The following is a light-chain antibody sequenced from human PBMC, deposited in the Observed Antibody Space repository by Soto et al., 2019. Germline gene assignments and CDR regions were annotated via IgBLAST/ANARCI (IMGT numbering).Light chain of an antibody. CDR1: SSNIGATYD. Sequence: QSVLTQPPSVSGAPGQRVTISCTGSSSNIGATYDVQWYQQVPGTAPKLLIYGNSNRPSGVPDRFSGSKSGTSASLAITGLQADDEADCYCQSYDSSLSAHYVFGTGTKVTVL. CDR3: QSYDSSLSAHYV. V-gene: IGLV1-40*01. J-gene: IGLJ1*01. CDR2: GNS.